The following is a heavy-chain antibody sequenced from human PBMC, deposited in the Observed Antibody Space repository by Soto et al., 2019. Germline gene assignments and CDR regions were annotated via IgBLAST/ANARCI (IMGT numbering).Heavy chain of an antibody. D-gene: IGHD1-7*01. CDR1: GGTFSSYA. J-gene: IGHJ6*02. Sequence: GASVKVSCKASGGTFSSYAISWVRQAPGQGLEWMGGIIPIFGTANYAQKFQGRVTITADESTSTAYMELSSLRSEDTAVYYCARGMTGTTILYYYYGMDVWGQGTTVTVYS. V-gene: IGHV1-69*13. CDR2: IIPIFGTA. CDR3: ARGMTGTTILYYYYGMDV.